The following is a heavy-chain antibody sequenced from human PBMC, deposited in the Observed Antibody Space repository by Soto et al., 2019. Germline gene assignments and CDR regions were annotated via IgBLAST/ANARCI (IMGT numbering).Heavy chain of an antibody. J-gene: IGHJ5*02. CDR1: GGSFSGYY. CDR3: ARVLRSSSTPAGWFDP. D-gene: IGHD6-6*01. Sequence: SETLSLTCAVYGGSFSGYYWSWIRQPPGKGLEWIGEINHSGSTNYNPSLKSRVTISVDTSKNQFSLKLSSVTAADTAVYYCARVLRSSSTPAGWFDPWGQGTLVTVSS. CDR2: INHSGST. V-gene: IGHV4-34*01.